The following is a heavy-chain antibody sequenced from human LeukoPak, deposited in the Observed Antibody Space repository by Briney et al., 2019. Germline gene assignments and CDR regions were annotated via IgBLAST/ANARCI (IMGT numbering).Heavy chain of an antibody. V-gene: IGHV1-69*02. CDR2: IIPILGIA. CDR3: ASYGDYGGDAFDI. D-gene: IGHD4-17*01. CDR1: GGTFSSYT. J-gene: IGHJ3*02. Sequence: SVKVSCKASGGTFSSYTISWVRQAPGQGLEWMGRIIPILGIANYAQKLQGRVTITADKSTSTAYMELSSLRSEDTAVYYCASYGDYGGDAFDIWGQGTMVTVSS.